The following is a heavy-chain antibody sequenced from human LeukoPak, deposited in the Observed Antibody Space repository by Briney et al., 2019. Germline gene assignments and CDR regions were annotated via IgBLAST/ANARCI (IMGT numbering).Heavy chain of an antibody. CDR2: IYYSGST. Sequence: SETLSLTCTVSGGSISSYYWSWIRQPPGKGLEWIGYIYYSGSTNYNPSLKSRVTISVDTSENQLFLRLTSVTAADTAIYYCARQNSVGVATVLPDYFDYWGQGTLVTVSS. CDR1: GGSISSYY. J-gene: IGHJ4*02. D-gene: IGHD5-12*01. V-gene: IGHV4-59*08. CDR3: ARQNSVGVATVLPDYFDY.